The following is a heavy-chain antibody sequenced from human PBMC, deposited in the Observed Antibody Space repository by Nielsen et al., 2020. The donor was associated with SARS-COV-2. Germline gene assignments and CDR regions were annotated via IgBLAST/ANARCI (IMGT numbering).Heavy chain of an antibody. V-gene: IGHV3-30-3*01. D-gene: IGHD3-10*01. CDR2: ISYDGSNK. Sequence: LSCAASGFTFSSYAMHWVRQAPGKGLEWVAVISYDGSNKYYADSVKGRFTISRDNSKNTLYLQMNSLRAEDTAVYYCVRAVRGYYGMDVWGQGTTVTVSS. CDR3: VRAVRGYYGMDV. CDR1: GFTFSSYA. J-gene: IGHJ6*02.